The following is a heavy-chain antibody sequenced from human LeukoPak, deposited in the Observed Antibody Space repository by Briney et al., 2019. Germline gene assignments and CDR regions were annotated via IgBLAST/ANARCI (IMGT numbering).Heavy chain of an antibody. J-gene: IGHJ4*02. D-gene: IGHD3-22*01. Sequence: SSETLSLTCAVYGGSFSGYYWSWIRQPPGKGLEWIGEINHSGSTNYNPSLKSRVTISVDTSKNQFSLKLSSVTAADTAVYYCARDHYDSSGYYYWDYWGQGTLVTVSS. CDR2: INHSGST. CDR3: ARDHYDSSGYYYWDY. V-gene: IGHV4-34*01. CDR1: GGSFSGYY.